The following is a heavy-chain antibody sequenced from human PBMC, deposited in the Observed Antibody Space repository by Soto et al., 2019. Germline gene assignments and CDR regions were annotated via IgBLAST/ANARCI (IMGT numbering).Heavy chain of an antibody. CDR2: VYYSGST. J-gene: IGHJ4*02. CDR3: ARQPRGPGYGERGLYFDH. D-gene: IGHD3-16*01. V-gene: IGHV4-39*01. Sequence: SETLSLTCAVSGGSISSSNWWSWVRQPPGKGLEWIGSVYYSGSTHDNPSLQSRVSISVDTSRNQFSLNLISVTAADTAVYFCARQPRGPGYGERGLYFDHWGQGTLVTAPQ. CDR1: GGSISSSNW.